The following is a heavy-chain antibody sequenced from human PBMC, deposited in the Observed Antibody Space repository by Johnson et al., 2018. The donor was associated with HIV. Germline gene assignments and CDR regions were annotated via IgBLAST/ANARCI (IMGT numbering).Heavy chain of an antibody. J-gene: IGHJ3*01. CDR2: ISSNGGST. CDR1: GFIFSSYA. CDR3: AKSQDRSAHDYDFDL. D-gene: IGHD3-22*01. Sequence: EMQLVESGGGLVQPGGSLRLSCAVSGFIFSSYAMHWVRQAPGKGLEYISTISSNGGSTYYANSVKGRFTISRDNSKNTLYLQMGSLRAEDTAVYYCAKSQDRSAHDYDFDLWGQGTVVTVSS. V-gene: IGHV3-64*01.